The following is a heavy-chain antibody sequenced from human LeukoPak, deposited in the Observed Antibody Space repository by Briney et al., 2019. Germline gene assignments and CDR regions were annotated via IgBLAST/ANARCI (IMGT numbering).Heavy chain of an antibody. CDR3: ARDPVTRTSPFFDY. V-gene: IGHV1-18*01. CDR1: GYTFTSYG. CDR2: ISAYNGNT. D-gene: IGHD4-11*01. J-gene: IGHJ4*02. Sequence: EASVKVSCKASGYTFTSYGISWVRQAPGQGLEWMGWISAYNGNTSYAQKLQGRVTMTTDTSTSTAYMELRSLRSDDTAVYYCARDPVTRTSPFFDYWGQGTLVTVSS.